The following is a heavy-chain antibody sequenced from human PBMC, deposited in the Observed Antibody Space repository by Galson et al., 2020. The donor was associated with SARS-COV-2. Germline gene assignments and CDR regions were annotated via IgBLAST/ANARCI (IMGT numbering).Heavy chain of an antibody. J-gene: IGHJ5*02. V-gene: IGHV4-59*13. CDR2: MSHVRNT. CDR3: DKASDSGLYGGYWVDP. Sequence: SETLTPTCTVSGGSIGRSSWSWIPQTPGKGLEWIGYMSHVRNTKYKPPLQSRASISIDTSQNHFSLNLNSVTAADAAVYYCDKASDSGLYGGYWVDPWGQGILVIVSS. CDR1: GGSIGRSS. D-gene: IGHD3-16*01.